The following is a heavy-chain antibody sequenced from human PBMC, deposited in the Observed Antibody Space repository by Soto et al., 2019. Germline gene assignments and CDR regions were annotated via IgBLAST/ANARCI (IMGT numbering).Heavy chain of an antibody. Sequence: QVQLVQSGAEVRKPGASVKVPCKASGYTFTDYYMHWVRQAPGQGLEWMGWINPKSGGTNYAQKFQGWVTMTRDTSISTAYMELSRLTSDDTAVYYCARELGEFSSTAFDIWGQGTMVTVSS. J-gene: IGHJ3*02. CDR1: GYTFTDYY. V-gene: IGHV1-2*04. D-gene: IGHD6-6*01. CDR3: ARELGEFSSTAFDI. CDR2: INPKSGGT.